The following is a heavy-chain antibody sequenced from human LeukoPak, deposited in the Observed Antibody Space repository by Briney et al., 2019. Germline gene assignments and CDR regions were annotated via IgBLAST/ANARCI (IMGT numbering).Heavy chain of an antibody. D-gene: IGHD5-24*01. J-gene: IGHJ4*02. CDR1: GFTFSSYS. CDR3: ARDPVETGLFRRFDY. V-gene: IGHV3-21*01. CDR2: ISSSSSYK. Sequence: PGGSQRLSCAASGFTFSSYSMNWVRQAPGKGLEWVSSISSSSSYKYYADSVKGRFTISRDNAKNSLYLQMNSLRAEDTAVYYCARDPVETGLFRRFDYWGQGTLVTVSS.